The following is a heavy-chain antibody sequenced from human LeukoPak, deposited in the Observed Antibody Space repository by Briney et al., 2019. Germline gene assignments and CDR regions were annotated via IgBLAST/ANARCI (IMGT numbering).Heavy chain of an antibody. V-gene: IGHV4-38-2*01. Sequence: PSETLSLTCAVPGYSISSGYYWGWIRQPPGKGLEWIGSIYHSGSTYYNPSLKSRVTISVDASKNQFSLKLRSVTAADTAVYYCARISTGDSIGLAWGQGTLVTVSS. CDR3: ARISTGDSIGLA. J-gene: IGHJ5*02. D-gene: IGHD3-22*01. CDR1: GYSISSGYY. CDR2: IYHSGST.